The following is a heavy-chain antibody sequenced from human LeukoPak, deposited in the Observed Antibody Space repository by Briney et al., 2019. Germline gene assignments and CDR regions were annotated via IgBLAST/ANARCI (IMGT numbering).Heavy chain of an antibody. CDR3: ARSNYYYGMDV. CDR1: GFTVSSNY. V-gene: IGHV3-53*01. Sequence: GGSLRLSCAASGFTVSSNYMSWVRQAPGKGLEWVSVIYSGGSTYYADSVKGRFTISRDNSKNTMYLQMNSLRAEDTAVYYCARSNYYYGMDVWGQGTTVTVSS. J-gene: IGHJ6*02. CDR2: IYSGGST.